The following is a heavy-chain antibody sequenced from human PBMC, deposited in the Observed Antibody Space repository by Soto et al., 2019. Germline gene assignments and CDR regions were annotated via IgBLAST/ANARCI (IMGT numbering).Heavy chain of an antibody. CDR3: AREENSSSTTGMDV. V-gene: IGHV1-3*04. D-gene: IGHD6-13*01. CDR1: GYTFTRYA. Sequence: ASVKVSCKVAGYTFTRYAMHWVRQAPGQRLEWMGWINTGNGDTNYSQRFQGRVTITRDTSASTAYMELSSLRSDDTAVYYCAREENSSSTTGMDVWGQGTTVTVSS. CDR2: INTGNGDT. J-gene: IGHJ6*02.